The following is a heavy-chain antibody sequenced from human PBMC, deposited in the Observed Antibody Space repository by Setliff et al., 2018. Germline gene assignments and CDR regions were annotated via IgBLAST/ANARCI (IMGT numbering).Heavy chain of an antibody. D-gene: IGHD6-13*01. CDR1: NGSIGSGNYF. CDR2: IFYTGST. J-gene: IGHJ6*03. CDR3: ARQPYSTTYYYYYYYMDV. V-gene: IGHV4-39*01. Sequence: PSETLSLTCTVSNGSIGSGNYFWGWIRQPPGKGLEWMGSIFYTGSTYYSPSLKSRVTMSIDTSKNQFSLNLNSVTAADTAVYYCARQPYSTTYYYYYYYMDVWGKGTTVTVS.